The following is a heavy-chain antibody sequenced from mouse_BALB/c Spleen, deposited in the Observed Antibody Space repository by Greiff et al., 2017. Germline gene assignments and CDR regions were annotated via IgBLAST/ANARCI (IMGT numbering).Heavy chain of an antibody. D-gene: IGHD2-14*01. CDR1: GFTFSSFG. J-gene: IGHJ4*01. V-gene: IGHV5-17*02. Sequence: EVKVVESGGGLVQPGGSRKLSCAASGFTFSSFGMHWVRQAPEKGLEWVAYISSGSSTIYYADTVKGRFTISRDNPKNTLFLQMTSLRSEDTAMYYCARRYRYDGDYYAMDYWGQGTSVTVSS. CDR3: ARRYRYDGDYYAMDY. CDR2: ISSGSSTI.